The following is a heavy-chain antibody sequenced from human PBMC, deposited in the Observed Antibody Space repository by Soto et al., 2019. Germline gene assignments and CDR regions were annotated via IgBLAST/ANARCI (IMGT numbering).Heavy chain of an antibody. CDR2: ISYDGSNK. J-gene: IGHJ4*02. V-gene: IGHV3-30-3*01. D-gene: IGHD2-2*01. CDR1: GFTLRSYA. Sequence: GGSKIHSCAASGFTLRSYAMHWVRQAPCKGLEWVAVISYDGSNKYYADSVKGRFTISRDNSKNTLYPQMNSLRAEDTAVYYCARVSPFVVVPAASAFFDYWGQGTLVTVSS. CDR3: ARVSPFVVVPAASAFFDY.